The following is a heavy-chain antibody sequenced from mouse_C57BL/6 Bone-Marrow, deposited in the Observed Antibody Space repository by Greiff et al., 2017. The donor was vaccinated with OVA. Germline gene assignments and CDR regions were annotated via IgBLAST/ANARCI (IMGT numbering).Heavy chain of an antibody. J-gene: IGHJ1*03. D-gene: IGHD1-1*01. CDR1: GFTFSDYY. CDR3: ARPPYYYGSSPWYFDV. Sequence: EVMLVESGGGLVQPGGSLKLSCAASGFTFSDYYMYWVRQTPETRLEWVAYISNGGGSTYYPDTVKGRFTISRDNAKNTLYLQMSRLKSEDTAMYYCARPPYYYGSSPWYFDVWGTGTTVTVSS. V-gene: IGHV5-12*01. CDR2: ISNGGGST.